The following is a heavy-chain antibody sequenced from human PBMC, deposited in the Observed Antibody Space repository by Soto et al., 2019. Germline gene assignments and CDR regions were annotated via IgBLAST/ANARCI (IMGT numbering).Heavy chain of an antibody. D-gene: IGHD3-3*01. CDR2: VSYDGYNK. V-gene: IGHV3-30*03. Sequence: QVQLVETGGGVVQPGKSLRLSCAASWFSFSSYSMHWVRQAPGKGLEWVALVSYDGYNKYYADSVKGRFTISRDNSRDTLYLQMNSLRAEDTAVYYCARDSYYDFLSGTRGVYYYYGMDVWGQGTTVTVSS. CDR3: ARDSYYDFLSGTRGVYYYYGMDV. CDR1: WFSFSSYS. J-gene: IGHJ6*02.